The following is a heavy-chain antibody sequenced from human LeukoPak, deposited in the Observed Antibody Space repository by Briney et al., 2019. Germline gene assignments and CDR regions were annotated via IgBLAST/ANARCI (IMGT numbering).Heavy chain of an antibody. D-gene: IGHD5-12*01. CDR2: IYHSGTT. J-gene: IGHJ3*02. Sequence: PSETLSLTCTVSGGSISSYYWSWIRQPPGEGLEWVGYIYHSGTTYYNPSLQSRVTISLDRSKNQFSLKLSSMTAADTAVYYCASGNTGYDRDAFDIWGQGTMVTVSS. CDR1: GGSISSYY. V-gene: IGHV4-59*04. CDR3: ASGNTGYDRDAFDI.